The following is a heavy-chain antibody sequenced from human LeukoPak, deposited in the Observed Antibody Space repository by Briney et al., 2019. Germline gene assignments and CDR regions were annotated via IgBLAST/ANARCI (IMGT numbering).Heavy chain of an antibody. V-gene: IGHV1-69*05. CDR2: IIPIFGTA. J-gene: IGHJ4*02. CDR1: GGTFSSYD. Sequence: SVKVSCKASGGTFSSYDISWVRQAPGQGLEWMGGIIPIFGTANYAQKFQGRVTITTDESTSTAYMELSSLRSEDTAVYYCARAMTTVTTTFDYWGQGTLVTVSS. CDR3: ARAMTTVTTTFDY. D-gene: IGHD4-11*01.